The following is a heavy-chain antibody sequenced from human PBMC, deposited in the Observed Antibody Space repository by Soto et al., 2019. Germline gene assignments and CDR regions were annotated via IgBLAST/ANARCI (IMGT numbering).Heavy chain of an antibody. Sequence: GGSLRLSCAASGFTFSSYWMHWVRQAPGKGLVWVSRINSEGRGISYADFAKGRFTISRDNAKNTLYLQMNSLRAEDTAVYYCARACSTGGACAAGQWLEDNYWGQGTLVTVSS. CDR2: INSEGRGI. J-gene: IGHJ4*02. CDR3: ARACSTGGACAAGQWLEDNY. D-gene: IGHD6-19*01. V-gene: IGHV3-74*01. CDR1: GFTFSSYW.